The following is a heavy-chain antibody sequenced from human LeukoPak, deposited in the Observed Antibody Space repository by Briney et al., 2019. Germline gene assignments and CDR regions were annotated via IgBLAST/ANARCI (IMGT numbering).Heavy chain of an antibody. D-gene: IGHD3-16*01. CDR3: AREGSDGYLFDY. J-gene: IGHJ4*02. CDR1: GDSISSNSAT. CDR2: TYYRSKWYN. Sequence: SQTLSLTCAISGDSISSNSATWDWIRQSPSRGLEWLGRTYYRSKWYNDYAVSVKSRITINPDTSKNQFSLQLKSVTPEDTAVYYCAREGSDGYLFDYWGQGSLVTVSS. V-gene: IGHV6-1*01.